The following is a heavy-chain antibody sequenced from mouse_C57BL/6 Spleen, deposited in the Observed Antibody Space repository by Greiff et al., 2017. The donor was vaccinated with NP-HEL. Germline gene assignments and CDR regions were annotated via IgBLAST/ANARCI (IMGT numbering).Heavy chain of an antibody. J-gene: IGHJ2*01. CDR2: ISSGSSTI. V-gene: IGHV5-17*01. CDR1: GFTFSDYG. CDR3: ARGPGTYGFDY. D-gene: IGHD2-10*02. Sequence: EVNLVESGGGLVKPGGSLKLSCAASGFTFSDYGMHWVRQAPEKGLEWVAYISSGSSTIYYADTVKGRFTISRDNAKNTLFLQMTSLRSEDTAMYYCARGPGTYGFDYWGQGTTRTVSS.